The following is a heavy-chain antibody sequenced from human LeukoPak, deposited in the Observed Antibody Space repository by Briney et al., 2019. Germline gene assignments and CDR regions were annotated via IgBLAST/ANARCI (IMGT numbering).Heavy chain of an antibody. CDR3: ARGVEMATIGY. Sequence: PSETLSLTCAVYGGSFSGYYWSWIRQPPGKGLEWIGETNHSGSTNYNPSLKSRVTISVDTSKNQFSLKLSSVTAADTAVYYCARGVEMATIGYWGQGTLVTVSS. CDR2: TNHSGST. CDR1: GGSFSGYY. D-gene: IGHD5-24*01. J-gene: IGHJ4*02. V-gene: IGHV4-34*01.